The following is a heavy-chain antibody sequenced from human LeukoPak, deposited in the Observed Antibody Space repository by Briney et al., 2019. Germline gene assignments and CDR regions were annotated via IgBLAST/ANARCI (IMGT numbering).Heavy chain of an antibody. Sequence: GSLRLSCAASGFTVSRNYMSWVRQAPGKGLEWVSVIYSGGHTYYADSVKGRFTISRDNSKNTLYLQMNSLRSEDTAVYYCARRALGYCSGGSCITSWGQGTMVTVSS. CDR3: ARRALGYCSGGSCITS. CDR2: IYSGGHT. CDR1: GFTVSRNY. J-gene: IGHJ3*01. V-gene: IGHV3-53*05. D-gene: IGHD2-15*01.